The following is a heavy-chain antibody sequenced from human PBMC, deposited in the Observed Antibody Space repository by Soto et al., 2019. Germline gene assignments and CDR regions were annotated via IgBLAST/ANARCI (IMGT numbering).Heavy chain of an antibody. Sequence: QVQLVQSGAEVKKPGASVKVSCKASGYTFTSYAMHWVRQAPGQRLEWMGWINAGNGNTKYSQKFQGRVTITRDTSASTVYMELSSLRSEDTAVYYCARGLGLYYFDYWGQGTLVTVSS. V-gene: IGHV1-3*01. CDR1: GYTFTSYA. CDR3: ARGLGLYYFDY. J-gene: IGHJ4*02. D-gene: IGHD1-26*01. CDR2: INAGNGNT.